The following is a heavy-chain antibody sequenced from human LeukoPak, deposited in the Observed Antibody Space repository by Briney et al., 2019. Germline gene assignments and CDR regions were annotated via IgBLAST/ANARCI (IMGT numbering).Heavy chain of an antibody. Sequence: GASVKVSCKASGYTFTSYDINWVRQASGQGLEWMGWLNPNGGNTAYAQKFQGRVTITRNTSISTAYMELSSLRSDDTAVYYYAIGWKPFYFDYWGQGTLVTVSS. J-gene: IGHJ4*02. D-gene: IGHD1-1*01. CDR1: GYTFTSYD. CDR2: LNPNGGNT. V-gene: IGHV1-8*03. CDR3: AIGWKPFYFDY.